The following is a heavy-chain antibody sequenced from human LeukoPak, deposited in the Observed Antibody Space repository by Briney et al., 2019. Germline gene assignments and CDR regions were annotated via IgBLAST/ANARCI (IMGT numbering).Heavy chain of an antibody. Sequence: SETLSPTCAVYGGSFSGYYWSWIRQPPGKGLEWIGEINHSGSTNYNPSLKSRVTISVDTSKNQFSLKLSSVTAADTAVYYCARLLKYYYGSGSCNRFDPWGQGTLVTVSS. CDR1: GGSFSGYY. J-gene: IGHJ5*02. CDR3: ARLLKYYYGSGSCNRFDP. CDR2: INHSGST. V-gene: IGHV4-34*01. D-gene: IGHD3-10*01.